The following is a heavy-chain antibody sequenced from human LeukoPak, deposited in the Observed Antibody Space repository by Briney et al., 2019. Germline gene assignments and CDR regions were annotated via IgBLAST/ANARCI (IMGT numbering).Heavy chain of an antibody. J-gene: IGHJ4*02. CDR3: ARERYPNTGIVGATHFDY. V-gene: IGHV3-30-3*01. Sequence: PSGGSLRLSCAASGFTFSSYAMHWVRQVPGKGLEWVAVISYDGSNKYYADSVKGRFTISRDNSKNTLYLQMNSLRAEDTAVYYCARERYPNTGIVGATHFDYWGQGTLVTVSS. CDR2: ISYDGSNK. CDR1: GFTFSSYA. D-gene: IGHD1-26*01.